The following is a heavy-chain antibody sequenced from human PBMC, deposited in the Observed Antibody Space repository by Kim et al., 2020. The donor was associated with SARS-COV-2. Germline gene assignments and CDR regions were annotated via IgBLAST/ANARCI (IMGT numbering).Heavy chain of an antibody. CDR2: ISSNGGST. J-gene: IGHJ4*02. Sequence: GGSLRLSCSASGFTFSSYAMHWVRQAPGKGLECVSAISSNGGSTYYADSVKGRFTISRDNSKNTLYLQMSSLRAEDTAVYYCVKSDERFLGWLSRSHSRYYFEYWGQGTLGTVSS. CDR1: GFTFSSYA. CDR3: VKSDERFLGWLSRSHSRYYFEY. V-gene: IGHV3-64D*06. D-gene: IGHD3-3*01.